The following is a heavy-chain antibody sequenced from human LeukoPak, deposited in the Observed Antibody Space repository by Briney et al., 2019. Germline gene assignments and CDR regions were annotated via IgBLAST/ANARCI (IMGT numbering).Heavy chain of an antibody. CDR2: INHSGST. Sequence: SETLSLTCAVYGGSFSGYYWSWIRQPSGKGLEWIGEINHSGSTNYNPSLKSRVTISVDTSKNQFSLKLSSVTAADTAVYYCARHTVTGTLDAFDIWGQGTMVTVSS. V-gene: IGHV4-34*01. J-gene: IGHJ3*02. CDR3: ARHTVTGTLDAFDI. D-gene: IGHD4-17*01. CDR1: GGSFSGYY.